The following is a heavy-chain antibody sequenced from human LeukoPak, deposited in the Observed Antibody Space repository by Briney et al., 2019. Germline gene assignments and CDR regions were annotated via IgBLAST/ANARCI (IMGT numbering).Heavy chain of an antibody. Sequence: GGSLRLSCAASGFTFSSYTMSWVRQAPGKGLEWVSGISGSGGNTFYADSVKGRFTISRDNSKSTLSLQMNSLRAEDTAIYFCAKGSGNGYGSGPFDYWGQGTLVTVSS. CDR2: ISGSGGNT. CDR3: AKGSGNGYGSGPFDY. CDR1: GFTFSSYT. D-gene: IGHD3-10*01. V-gene: IGHV3-23*01. J-gene: IGHJ4*02.